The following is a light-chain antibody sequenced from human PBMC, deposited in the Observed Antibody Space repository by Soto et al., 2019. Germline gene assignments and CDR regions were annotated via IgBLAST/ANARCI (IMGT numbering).Light chain of an antibody. Sequence: EIVMTQSPATLSVSPGERATLSCRASQSVSSKLAWYQQKPGQAPRLLIYGASTRATGIPARFSGSGSGTEFTLTISSLQYEDFAVYYCQQYNNWPPERTFGQGTKVEIK. V-gene: IGKV3-15*01. CDR2: GAS. J-gene: IGKJ1*01. CDR3: QQYNNWPPERT. CDR1: QSVSSK.